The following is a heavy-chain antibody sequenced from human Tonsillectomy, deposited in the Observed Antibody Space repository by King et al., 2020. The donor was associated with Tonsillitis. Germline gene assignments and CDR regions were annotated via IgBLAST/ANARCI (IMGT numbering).Heavy chain of an antibody. J-gene: IGHJ6*02. CDR1: GGSISSGGHS. D-gene: IGHD3-10*01. Sequence: LQLQESGPGLVKPSQTLSLTCAVSGGSISSGGHSWSWIRRPPGKGLEWIGYLSYTGNTFYNPSLKSRVAISIDTSKKQFSLKLSSVTAADTAVYYCARATGPSRFGDLFYGHYGMDVWGQGTTVTVSS. CDR2: LSYTGNT. V-gene: IGHV4-30-4*07. CDR3: ARATGPSRFGDLFYGHYGMDV.